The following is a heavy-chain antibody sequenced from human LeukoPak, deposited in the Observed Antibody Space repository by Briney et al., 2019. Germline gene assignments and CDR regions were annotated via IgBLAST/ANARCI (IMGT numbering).Heavy chain of an antibody. V-gene: IGHV1-2*06. CDR2: INLNSSAT. CDR1: GFTFTDYY. J-gene: IGHJ4*02. D-gene: IGHD1-26*01. Sequence: ASVKVSCKASGFTFTDYYIHWVRQAPGQGLEWMGRINLNSSATNCAQKFQDKVTMTRDTSITTAYMELRSLTSDDTAIYYCARIYGWTTSGTYELTDYWGQGTLVTVSS. CDR3: ARIYGWTTSGTYELTDY.